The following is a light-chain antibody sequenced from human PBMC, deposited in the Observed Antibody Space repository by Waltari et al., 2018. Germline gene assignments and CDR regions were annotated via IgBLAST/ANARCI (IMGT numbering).Light chain of an antibody. J-gene: IGKJ1*01. CDR3: QQSFSSPWT. CDR2: GGT. Sequence: DIQMTQSPSSLSASVGDTVTVTCRASQNIRNHLDWYQHKPATAPKLLIYGGTTVQRGVPSRFSGSASGTDFTLTVSNLQPDDFAIYFCQQSFSSPWTFGQGTRV. V-gene: IGKV1-39*01. CDR1: QNIRNH.